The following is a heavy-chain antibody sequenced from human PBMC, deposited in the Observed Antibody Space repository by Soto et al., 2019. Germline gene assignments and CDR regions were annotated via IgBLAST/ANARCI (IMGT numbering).Heavy chain of an antibody. J-gene: IGHJ4*02. CDR3: ARDAPPEDY. V-gene: IGHV1-18*04. Sequence: ASVKVSCKASGYTFTSYYMHWVRQAPGQGLEWMGWISGYNGNTNYAQKLQGRVTMTTDTSTSTAYMELRSLRSDDTAVYYCARDAPPEDYWGQGTLVNVSS. CDR2: ISGYNGNT. CDR1: GYTFTSYY.